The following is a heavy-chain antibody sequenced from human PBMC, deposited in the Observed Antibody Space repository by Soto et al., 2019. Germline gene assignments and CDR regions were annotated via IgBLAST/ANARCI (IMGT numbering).Heavy chain of an antibody. V-gene: IGHV1-69*11. Sequence: QVQVEQSGAEVKKPGSSVKVSCKASGDTFSSYGFTWVRQAPGQGLEWMGGIIPILRTANYAQKFQGRVTITADESTSTAYMELSSLRSEDTAVYYCARAFVATNAFDYWGQGIQVTVSS. CDR1: GDTFSSYG. CDR2: IIPILRTA. J-gene: IGHJ4*02. D-gene: IGHD5-12*01. CDR3: ARAFVATNAFDY.